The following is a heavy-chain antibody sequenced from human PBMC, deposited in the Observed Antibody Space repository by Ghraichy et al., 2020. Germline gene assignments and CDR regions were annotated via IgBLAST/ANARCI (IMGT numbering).Heavy chain of an antibody. Sequence: SETLSLTCTVSGGSISNYYCNWFRQPPGKGLEWIGYVHGSGSTKYHPSLESRVTVSSDTAKNEFSLSLTSTTPADTAVYYCASGTGWLQTYWGQGTLVTVSS. J-gene: IGHJ4*02. CDR2: VHGSGST. D-gene: IGHD5-18*01. CDR1: GGSISNYY. CDR3: ASGTGWLQTY. V-gene: IGHV4-59*01.